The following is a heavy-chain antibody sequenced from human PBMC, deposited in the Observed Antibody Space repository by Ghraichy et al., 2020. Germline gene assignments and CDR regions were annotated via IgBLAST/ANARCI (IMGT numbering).Heavy chain of an antibody. J-gene: IGHJ3*01. Sequence: GGSLRLSCAASGLPFSTCGMHWVRQAPGKGLEWVAVMSYDGSNEYYADSVKGRFTISRDNSKNTLDLQMNSLRVEDTAVYYCAKDTRYSSSWGVDAFDLWGQGTMVTVSS. CDR2: MSYDGSNE. CDR3: AKDTRYSSSWGVDAFDL. CDR1: GLPFSTCG. V-gene: IGHV3-30*18. D-gene: IGHD6-13*01.